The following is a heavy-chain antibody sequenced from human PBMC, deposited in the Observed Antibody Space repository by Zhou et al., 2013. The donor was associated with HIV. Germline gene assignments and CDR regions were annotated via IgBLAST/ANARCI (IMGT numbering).Heavy chain of an antibody. D-gene: IGHD3-10*01. CDR1: GYTFTNYG. CDR2: INPNSGKG. Sequence: QVQLLQSGSEMKKPGASVKVSCKTSGYTFTNYGISWVRQASGQGLEWMGWINPNSGKGYYAQRFQGRVTMSRNISTTTAHMELSSLTSEDTAVYYCGRRGSWGDRTTIIRGGVDVWGQGTTVSVSS. V-gene: IGHV1-8*02. J-gene: IGHJ6*02. CDR3: GRRGSWGDRTTIIRGGVDV.